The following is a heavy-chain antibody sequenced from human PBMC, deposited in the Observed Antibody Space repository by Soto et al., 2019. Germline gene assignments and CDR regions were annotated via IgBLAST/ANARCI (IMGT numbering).Heavy chain of an antibody. V-gene: IGHV1-69*13. CDR3: AHSLRTYGDYDHWFDP. D-gene: IGHD4-17*01. J-gene: IGHJ5*02. CDR2: IIPIFGTA. CDR1: GGTLSSYA. Sequence: SVKVSCKASGGTLSSYAISWVRQAPGQGLEWMGGIIPIFGTANYAQKFQGRVTITADESTSTAYMELSSLRSEDTAVYYCAHSLRTYGDYDHWFDPWGQGTLVTVSS.